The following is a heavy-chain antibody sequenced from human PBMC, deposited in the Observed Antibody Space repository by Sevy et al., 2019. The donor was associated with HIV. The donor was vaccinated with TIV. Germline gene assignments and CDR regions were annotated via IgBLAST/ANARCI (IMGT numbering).Heavy chain of an antibody. CDR1: GFTFSSYA. V-gene: IGHV3-23*01. D-gene: IGHD2-21*01. J-gene: IGHJ4*02. Sequence: GGSLRLSCAASGFTFSSYAMSWVRQAPGKGLEWVSAIKGSGGSTYYADSVKGRFTISRGNSKITLYLQMNSLRAEDTAVYYCAKDRTIVVVSATLFDYWGQGTRVTVSS. CDR3: AKDRTIVVVSATLFDY. CDR2: IKGSGGST.